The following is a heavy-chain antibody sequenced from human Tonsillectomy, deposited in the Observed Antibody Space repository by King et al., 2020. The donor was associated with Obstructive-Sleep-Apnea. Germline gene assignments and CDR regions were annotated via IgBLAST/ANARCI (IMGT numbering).Heavy chain of an antibody. CDR2: INVYNGNT. Sequence: QLVQSGPEVKKPGASVKVSCKASGYTFTRNGISWVRQAPGQGLEWMGWINVYNGNTNYAQKFQGRVIMTTDTSTNTAYMELRSLRYDDTAVFYCARDLAGGSPMDYWGQGTLATVSS. V-gene: IGHV1-18*01. CDR3: ARDLAGGSPMDY. J-gene: IGHJ4*02. CDR1: GYTFTRNG. D-gene: IGHD3-16*01.